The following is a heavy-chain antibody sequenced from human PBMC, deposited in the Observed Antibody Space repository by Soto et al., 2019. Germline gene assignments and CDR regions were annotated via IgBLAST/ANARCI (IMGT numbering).Heavy chain of an antibody. CDR3: ARGAYDSYYVRRFDY. J-gene: IGHJ4*02. D-gene: IGHD3-10*02. CDR2: IYYTGST. CDR1: GGTISSGGFS. V-gene: IGHV4-30-2*01. Sequence: SESLSLTCAVSGGTISSGGFSWSWIRQPPGKGLEWIGYIYYTGSTYYNPALKSRVTISVDRSKNQFSLKLSSVTAADTAVYYCARGAYDSYYVRRFDYWGQGTLVTVS.